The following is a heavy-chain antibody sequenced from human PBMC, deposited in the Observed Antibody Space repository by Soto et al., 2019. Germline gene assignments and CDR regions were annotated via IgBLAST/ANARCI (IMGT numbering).Heavy chain of an antibody. CDR2: ISYDGNNK. D-gene: IGHD1-20*01. CDR1: GFTYSTYT. J-gene: IGHJ4*02. V-gene: IGHV3-30-3*01. Sequence: PGGSLRLSCAASGFTYSTYTMHWVHQAPGKGLEWVAVISYDGNNKFYADSVKGRFTISRGSTKQTLYLQMNSLRPDDTAMYYCARDGVSSTEYTWNSGTYIDYWGQGDLVTVSS. CDR3: ARDGVSSTEYTWNSGTYIDY.